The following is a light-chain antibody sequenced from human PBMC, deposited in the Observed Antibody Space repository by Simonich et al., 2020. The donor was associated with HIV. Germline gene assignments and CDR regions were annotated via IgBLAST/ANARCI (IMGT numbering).Light chain of an antibody. J-gene: IGKJ1*01. Sequence: DIQMTQSPSTLSASVGDRVTITCRASPSISSWLAWYQQKPGKAPKLLIYKASSLESGVPARFSGSGAGTEFTLTISSLRPDDFATYYCQQYNSYVAFGQGTKVEIK. CDR1: PSISSW. CDR2: KAS. V-gene: IGKV1-5*03. CDR3: QQYNSYVA.